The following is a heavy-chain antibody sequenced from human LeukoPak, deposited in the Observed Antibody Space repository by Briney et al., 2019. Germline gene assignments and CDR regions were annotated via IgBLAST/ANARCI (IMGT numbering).Heavy chain of an antibody. J-gene: IGHJ6*04. D-gene: IGHD3-10*01. CDR1: GYTFTSYA. V-gene: IGHV1-3*01. CDR2: INAGNGNT. Sequence: ASVKVSCKASGYTFTSYAMHWVRQAPGQRLEWMGWINAGNGNTKYSQKFQGRVTITRDTSASTAYMEQSSLRSEDTAVYYCARGELLDYYYYGMDVWGKGTTVTVSS. CDR3: ARGELLDYYYYGMDV.